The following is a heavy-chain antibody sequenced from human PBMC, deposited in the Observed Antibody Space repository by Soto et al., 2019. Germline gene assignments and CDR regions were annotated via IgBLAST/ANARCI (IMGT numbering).Heavy chain of an antibody. CDR1: GFTFGDYA. CDR2: IRSKAYGGTT. Sequence: GGSLRLSCTASGFTFGDYAMSWVRQAPGKGLEWVGFIRSKAYGGTTEYAASVKGRFTISRDDSKSIAYLQMNSLKTEDTAVYYCTRSLSYYYYGMDVWGQGATVTVSS. V-gene: IGHV3-49*04. J-gene: IGHJ6*02. CDR3: TRSLSYYYYGMDV. D-gene: IGHD3-16*02.